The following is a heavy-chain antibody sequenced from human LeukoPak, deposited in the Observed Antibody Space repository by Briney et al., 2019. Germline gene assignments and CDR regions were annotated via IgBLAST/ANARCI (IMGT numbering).Heavy chain of an antibody. J-gene: IGHJ4*02. V-gene: IGHV3-66*01. CDR1: GFTVSSNY. Sequence: GGSLRLSCAASGFTVSSNYMSWVRQAPGKGLEWVSVIYSGGSTYYADSVKGRFTNSRDNSKNTLYLQMNSLRAEDTAVYYCARDRALSGDSGDYWGQGTLVTVSS. CDR2: IYSGGST. D-gene: IGHD2-21*01. CDR3: ARDRALSGDSGDY.